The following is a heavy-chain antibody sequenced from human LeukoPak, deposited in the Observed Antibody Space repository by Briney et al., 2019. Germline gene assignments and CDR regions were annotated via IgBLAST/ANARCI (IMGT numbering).Heavy chain of an antibody. Sequence: ASVKVSCKASGYTFTDYYMHWVRQAPGQGLEWMGWINPKSGGTNYAQKLQGRVTMTRDTSISTAYMELSSLRSDDTAVYYCALWFGELSALINYYYYGMDVWGQGTTVTVSS. D-gene: IGHD3-10*01. CDR1: GYTFTDYY. V-gene: IGHV1-2*02. J-gene: IGHJ6*02. CDR2: INPKSGGT. CDR3: ALWFGELSALINYYYYGMDV.